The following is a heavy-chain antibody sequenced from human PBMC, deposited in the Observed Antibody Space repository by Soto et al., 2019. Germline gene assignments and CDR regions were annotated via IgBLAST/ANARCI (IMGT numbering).Heavy chain of an antibody. CDR2: VSTSGRST. Sequence: GGSLRFSCSASGFIFSESTIYWVRQVPGKGLEAISAVSTSGRSTYYADSVKDRFTISRDNSKNTLFLQMGSLRPEDTAIYYCVKQAHGLDGVAFDYWGQGTQVTVSS. D-gene: IGHD2-15*01. J-gene: IGHJ4*02. V-gene: IGHV3-64D*06. CDR3: VKQAHGLDGVAFDY. CDR1: GFIFSEST.